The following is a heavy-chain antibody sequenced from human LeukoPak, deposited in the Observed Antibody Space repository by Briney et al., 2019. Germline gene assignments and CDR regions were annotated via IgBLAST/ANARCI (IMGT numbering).Heavy chain of an antibody. V-gene: IGHV4-4*02. Sequence: GTLRLSCAASGFTFSSYGMSRVRQPPGKGLEWIGEIYHSGSTNYNPSLKSRVTISVDKSKSQFSLKLSSVTAADTAMYYCARGNQYNSDSSDYGGTNFDYWGQGTLVTVSS. CDR2: IYHSGST. CDR1: GFTFSSYGM. CDR3: ARGNQYNSDSSDYGGTNFDY. D-gene: IGHD3-22*01. J-gene: IGHJ4*02.